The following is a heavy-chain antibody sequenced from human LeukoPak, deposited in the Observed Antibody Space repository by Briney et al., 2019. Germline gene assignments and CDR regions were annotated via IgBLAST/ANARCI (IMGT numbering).Heavy chain of an antibody. V-gene: IGHV1-8*03. CDR2: MNPNNGNT. J-gene: IGHJ3*01. D-gene: IGHD3-10*01. CDR3: ARGGINIIRNAFDL. CDR1: GYTFTIYD. Sequence: SVNVSCNASGYTFTIYDINWMRHATGQGLELMGFMNPNNGNTGYAQKFQGRVTITRNTSISTAYMELSSLRSEDTAVYYCARGGINIIRNAFDLWGQGTMVPVSS.